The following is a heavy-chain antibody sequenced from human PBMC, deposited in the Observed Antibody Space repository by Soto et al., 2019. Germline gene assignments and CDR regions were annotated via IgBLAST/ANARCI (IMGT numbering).Heavy chain of an antibody. J-gene: IGHJ4*02. V-gene: IGHV3-23*01. CDR1: GFTFSSYA. D-gene: IGHD3-22*01. CDR3: AKVSADRITMIVVVTPYFDY. CDR2: ISGSGGST. Sequence: PGGSLRLSCAASGFTFSSYAMSWVRQAPGKGLEWVSAISGSGGSTYYADSVKGRFTISRDNSKNTLYLQMNSLRAEDTAVYYCAKVSADRITMIVVVTPYFDYWGQGTLVTVSS.